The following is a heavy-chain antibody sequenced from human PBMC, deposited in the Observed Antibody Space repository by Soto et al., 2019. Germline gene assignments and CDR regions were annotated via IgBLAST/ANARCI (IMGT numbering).Heavy chain of an antibody. CDR1: GYTFADFS. V-gene: IGHV1-18*01. Sequence: QVQLVQSGAEVKKPGASVKVSCKASGYTFADFSFSWVRQALGQGLEWMGRISVYNGYTKYAQNRQGRVTMTTDTSTSTAYLELRSLRSDDTAVYYCARMEVKYCYDYLDYWGPGTLVTVSS. CDR3: ARMEVKYCYDYLDY. D-gene: IGHD5-18*01. CDR2: ISVYNGYT. J-gene: IGHJ4*02.